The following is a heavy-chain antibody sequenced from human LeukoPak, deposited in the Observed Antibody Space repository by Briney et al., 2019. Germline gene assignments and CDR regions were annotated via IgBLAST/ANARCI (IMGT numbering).Heavy chain of an antibody. D-gene: IGHD2-15*01. CDR3: ARGDRYCSGGSCHDY. CDR2: IYHSGST. Sequence: SETLSLTCAVSGGSISSGGYSWSWIRQPPGKGLEWIGYIYHSGSTYYNPSLKSRVTISVDTSKNQFSLKLSSVTAADTAVYYCARGDRYCSGGSCHDYWGQGTLVTVSS. CDR1: GGSISSGGYS. V-gene: IGHV4-30-2*02. J-gene: IGHJ4*02.